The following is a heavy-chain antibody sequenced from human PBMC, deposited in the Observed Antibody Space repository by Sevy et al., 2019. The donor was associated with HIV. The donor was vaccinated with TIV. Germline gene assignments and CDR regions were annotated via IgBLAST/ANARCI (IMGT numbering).Heavy chain of an antibody. CDR2: ISYGGSHK. D-gene: IGHD6-13*01. CDR3: ARDAGYSVNWYPRYDP. J-gene: IGHJ5*02. V-gene: IGHV3-30*03. Sequence: GGSLRLSCTASAFTFSTYAMHWVHQAPGKGLEWVAVISYGGSHKYYADSVKGRFTISRDDSKSSLYLQMNTLRAEDTAVYYCARDAGYSVNWYPRYDPWGQGTLVTVSS. CDR1: AFTFSTYA.